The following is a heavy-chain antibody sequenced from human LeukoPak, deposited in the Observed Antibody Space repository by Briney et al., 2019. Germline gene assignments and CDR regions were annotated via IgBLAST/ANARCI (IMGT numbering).Heavy chain of an antibody. Sequence: GESLKISCKGSGYSFATYWIGWVRQMPGKGLEWMGIKYPGDSDTTYSPSFQGQVTMSADKSISTAYLQWSSLKASDTALYYCARRVSSSGFNVFDVWGQGTMVTVSS. CDR1: GYSFATYW. CDR2: KYPGDSDT. D-gene: IGHD5-12*01. V-gene: IGHV5-51*01. CDR3: ARRVSSSGFNVFDV. J-gene: IGHJ3*01.